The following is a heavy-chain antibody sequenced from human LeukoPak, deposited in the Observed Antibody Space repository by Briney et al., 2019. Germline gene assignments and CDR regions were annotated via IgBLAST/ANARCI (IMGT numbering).Heavy chain of an antibody. CDR3: ARREFRLWLVIAFDI. D-gene: IGHD5-18*01. CDR2: ISGSGGST. Sequence: GGSLRLSCAASGFTFSSYAMSWVRQAPGKGLEWVSAISGSGGSTYYADSVKGRFTISRDNSKNTLYLQMNSLRAEDTAVYYCARREFRLWLVIAFDIWGQGTMVTVSS. CDR1: GFTFSSYA. J-gene: IGHJ3*02. V-gene: IGHV3-23*01.